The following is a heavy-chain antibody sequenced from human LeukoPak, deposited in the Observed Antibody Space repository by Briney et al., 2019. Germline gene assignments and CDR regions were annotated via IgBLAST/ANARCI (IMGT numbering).Heavy chain of an antibody. J-gene: IGHJ5*02. CDR2: INAGNGNT. CDR3: ARDSGSDWWDH. V-gene: IGHV1-3*01. CDR1: EYTFTSYT. Sequence: ALVKVSCKAFEYTFTSYTMHWVRQAPGQRLEWMGWINAGNGNTKYSEKFQGRVIITRDTSASTAYMELSSLRSEDTAVYYCARDSGSDWWDHWGQGTLVTVSS. D-gene: IGHD5-12*01.